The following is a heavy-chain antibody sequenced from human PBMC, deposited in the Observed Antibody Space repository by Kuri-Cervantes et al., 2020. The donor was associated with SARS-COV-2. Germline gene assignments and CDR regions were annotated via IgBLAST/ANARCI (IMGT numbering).Heavy chain of an antibody. J-gene: IGHJ4*02. CDR3: AKDVIAAAHQPALTQDDY. CDR2: ISSSGSTI. V-gene: IGHV3-11*01. CDR1: RFTFSDYY. D-gene: IGHD6-13*01. Sequence: GGSLRLSCAASRFTFSDYYMNWIRQAPGKGLEWVSYISSSGSTIYYADSVKGRFTISRDNAKNSLYLQMNSLRAEDTAVYYCAKDVIAAAHQPALTQDDYWGQGTLITVSS.